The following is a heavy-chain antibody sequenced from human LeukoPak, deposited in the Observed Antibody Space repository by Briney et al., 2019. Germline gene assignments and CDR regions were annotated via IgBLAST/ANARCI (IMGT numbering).Heavy chain of an antibody. CDR1: GFTFSTYD. CDR2: ISYDGSNK. V-gene: IGHV3-30*18. CDR3: AKGPRELPQVFGY. Sequence: GGSLRLSCAASGFTFSTYDMHWVRQAPGKGLEWVAVISYDGSNKYYADSVKGRFTISRDNSKNTLNLQMNSLRAEDTAVYYCAKGPRELPQVFGYWGQGTLVTVSS. J-gene: IGHJ4*02. D-gene: IGHD1-26*01.